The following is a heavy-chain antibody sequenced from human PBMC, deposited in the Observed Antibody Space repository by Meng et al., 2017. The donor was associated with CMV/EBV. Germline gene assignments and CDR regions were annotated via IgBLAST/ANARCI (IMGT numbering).Heavy chain of an antibody. D-gene: IGHD2-2*01. CDR3: ARPYCSSTSCYAEMDV. CDR2: ISSSSSYI. J-gene: IGHJ6*02. Sequence: LKISCAASGFTFSGYSMNWVRQAPGKGLEWVSSISSSSSYIYYADSVKGRFTISRDNAKNSLYLQMNSLRAEDTAVYYCARPYCSSTSCYAEMDVWGQGTTVTVSS. V-gene: IGHV3-21*01. CDR1: GFTFSGYS.